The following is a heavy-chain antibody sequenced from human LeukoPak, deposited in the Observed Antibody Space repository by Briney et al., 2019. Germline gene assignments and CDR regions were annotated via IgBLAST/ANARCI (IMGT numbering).Heavy chain of an antibody. Sequence: PSETLSLTCSVSGASISSYYWSWIRQSPGKAPEWIGYIYYSGTTNYNPSLKSRVTISIDTSKNQFSLKLISVTAADTAVYYCARQGIRGQWLVHFDYWGQGTLVTVSS. J-gene: IGHJ4*02. D-gene: IGHD6-19*01. CDR1: GASISSYY. CDR3: ARQGIRGQWLVHFDY. V-gene: IGHV4-59*08. CDR2: IYYSGTT.